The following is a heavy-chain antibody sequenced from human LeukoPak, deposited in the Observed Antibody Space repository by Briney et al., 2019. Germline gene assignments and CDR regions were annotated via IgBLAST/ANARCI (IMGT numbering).Heavy chain of an antibody. D-gene: IGHD3-22*01. CDR1: GYTFTGYY. J-gene: IGHJ3*02. CDR3: ARANYYDSSGYYNDAFDI. V-gene: IGHV1-2*02. Sequence: GASVKVSCKASGYTFTGYYMHWVRQAPGQGLEWMGWINPNSGGTNYAQKFQGRVTMTRDTSISTAYMELSRLRSDDTAVYYCARANYYDSSGYYNDAFDIWGQGTMVTVSS. CDR2: INPNSGGT.